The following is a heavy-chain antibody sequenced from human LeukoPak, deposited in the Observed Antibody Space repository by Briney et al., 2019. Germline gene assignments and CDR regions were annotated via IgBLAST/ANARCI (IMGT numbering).Heavy chain of an antibody. CDR3: GRAAVDKNSYYCFDY. V-gene: IGHV4-30-4*01. D-gene: IGHD2/OR15-2a*01. Sequence: PSEALSLTCTVSGDSISSGDHYWSWIRQPPGKGLEWIGYIHYSGSTYYNPSLKSRVIISVDMSKNQFSLSLNSLTAADSAVYYCGRAAVDKNSYYCFDYWGQGTLVTVSS. CDR1: GDSISSGDHY. CDR2: IHYSGST. J-gene: IGHJ4*02.